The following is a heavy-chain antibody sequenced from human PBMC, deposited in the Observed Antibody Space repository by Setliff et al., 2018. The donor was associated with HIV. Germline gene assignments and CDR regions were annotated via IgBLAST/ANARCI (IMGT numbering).Heavy chain of an antibody. D-gene: IGHD2-15*01. CDR2: VYTSGNT. CDR3: AKARRVADFDY. Sequence: TSETLSLTCSVSGAPITNSYWSWIRQSPGKRLEWIGYVYTSGNTNYNPSLKSRVTISLDTSRNQLSLKLTSVTAADTAVYYCAKARRVADFDYWGQGTLVTVSS. CDR1: GAPITNSY. V-gene: IGHV4-4*09. J-gene: IGHJ4*02.